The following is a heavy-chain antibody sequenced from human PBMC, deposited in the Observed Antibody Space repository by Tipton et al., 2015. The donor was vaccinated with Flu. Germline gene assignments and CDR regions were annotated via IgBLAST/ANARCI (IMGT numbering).Heavy chain of an antibody. CDR1: GFTFSNYG. J-gene: IGHJ5*02. CDR3: ARGGYSVGFDT. D-gene: IGHD2-21*01. V-gene: IGHV1-18*01. Sequence: QVQLVQSGGERKQPGASVRLSCKTSGFTFSNYGLIWARQAPGQGLEWMGWIDAYNGNTNYAQKLHDRVTATTDTSTTTVYMELSDLRSDDTAMYYCARGGYSVGFDTWGQGTLATVSS. CDR2: IDAYNGNT.